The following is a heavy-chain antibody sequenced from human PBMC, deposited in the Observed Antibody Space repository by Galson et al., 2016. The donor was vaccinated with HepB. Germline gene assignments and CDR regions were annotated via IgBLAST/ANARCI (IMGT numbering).Heavy chain of an antibody. Sequence: ETLSLTCTVSGDYITSYYWSWIRQPPGKGLEWIGYIYYRGSTNYNPPLKSRVTISVDTSKNQFSLKLSSVTAADTAVYYCARRTSSWYYFDYWGQGTLVTVSS. CDR2: IYYRGST. V-gene: IGHV4-59*08. CDR1: GDYITSYY. CDR3: ARRTSSWYYFDY. J-gene: IGHJ4*02. D-gene: IGHD2-2*01.